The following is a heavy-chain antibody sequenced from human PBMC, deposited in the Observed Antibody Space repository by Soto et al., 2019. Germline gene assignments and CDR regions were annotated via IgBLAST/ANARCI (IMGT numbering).Heavy chain of an antibody. Sequence: EKQLEWIGEIHHSGSTNYNPYFKSRVTISRDTSKNQFYLKMNSVIAADTAVYYCAIFFFQAEDGIRDL. CDR2: IHHSGST. J-gene: IGHJ2*01. V-gene: IGHV4-4*02. CDR3: AIFFFQAEDGIRDL. D-gene: IGHD2-21*01.